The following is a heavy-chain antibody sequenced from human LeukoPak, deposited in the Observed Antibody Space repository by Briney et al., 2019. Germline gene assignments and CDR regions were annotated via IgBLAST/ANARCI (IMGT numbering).Heavy chain of an antibody. CDR1: GFTFSRYG. V-gene: IGHV3-30*02. CDR2: IRYDGSNK. D-gene: IGHD3-9*01. Sequence: GGSLRLSCAASGFTFSRYGIHGVRQAPGKGLEWVAFIRYDGSNKYYADSVKGRFTISRDNSKNTLYLQMNSLRAEDTAVYYCARSDVLRYFDWIAALGYWGQGTLVTVSS. CDR3: ARSDVLRYFDWIAALGY. J-gene: IGHJ4*02.